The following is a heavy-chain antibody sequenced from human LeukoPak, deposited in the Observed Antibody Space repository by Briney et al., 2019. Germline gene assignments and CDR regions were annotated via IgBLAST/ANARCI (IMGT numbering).Heavy chain of an antibody. CDR1: GDSISSYY. Sequence: SETLSLTWTVSGDSISSYYCSWIRQPPGKGLEWIGYIYYSGTTNYNPSLKSRVTIAVDTSKNQFSLKLSSVTAADTAVYYCARHSSLAHFDHWGQGSLVTVSS. V-gene: IGHV4-59*01. CDR2: IYYSGTT. J-gene: IGHJ4*02. CDR3: ARHSSLAHFDH.